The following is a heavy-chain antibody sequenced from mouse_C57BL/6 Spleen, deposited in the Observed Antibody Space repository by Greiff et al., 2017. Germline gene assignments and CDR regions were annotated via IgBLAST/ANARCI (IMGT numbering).Heavy chain of an antibody. CDR3: ARWGWDPYFDY. J-gene: IGHJ2*01. CDR2: INPSTGGT. V-gene: IGHV1-42*01. Sequence: VQLKESGPELVKPGASVKISCKASGYSFTGYYMNWVKQSPEKSLEWIGEINPSTGGTTYNQKFKAKATLTVDKSSSTAYMQLKSLTSEDSAVYYCARWGWDPYFDYWGQGTTLTVSS. CDR1: GYSFTGYY. D-gene: IGHD4-1*01.